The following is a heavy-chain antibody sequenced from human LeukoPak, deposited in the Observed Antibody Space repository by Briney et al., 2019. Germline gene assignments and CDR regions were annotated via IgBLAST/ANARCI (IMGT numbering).Heavy chain of an antibody. CDR3: ARSGTGGTGNDY. Sequence: GGSLRLSCAASGSTFSSYSMNWVRQAPGKGLEWVSSISSSSSYIYYADSVKGRFTISRDNAKNSLYLQMNSLRAEDTAVYYCARSGTGGTGNDYWGQGTLVTVSS. D-gene: IGHD1-1*01. CDR1: GSTFSSYS. V-gene: IGHV3-21*01. CDR2: ISSSSSYI. J-gene: IGHJ4*02.